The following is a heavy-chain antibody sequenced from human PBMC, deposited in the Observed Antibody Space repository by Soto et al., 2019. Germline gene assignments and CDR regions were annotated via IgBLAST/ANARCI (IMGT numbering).Heavy chain of an antibody. CDR2: ISYDGSNK. Sequence: QVQLVESGGGVVQPGRSLRLSCAASGFTFSSYGMHWVRQAPGKGLEWVAVISYDGSNKYYADSVKGRFTISRDNSKNXLGXQMNSLRAEDTAVYYCAKGRGEQQRKRYTYWYFDLWGRGTLVTVSS. CDR1: GFTFSSYG. CDR3: AKGRGEQQRKRYTYWYFDL. V-gene: IGHV3-30*18. J-gene: IGHJ2*01. D-gene: IGHD6-13*01.